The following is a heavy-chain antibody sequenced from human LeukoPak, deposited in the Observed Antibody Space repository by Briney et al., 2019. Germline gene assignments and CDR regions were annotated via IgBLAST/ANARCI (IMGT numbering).Heavy chain of an antibody. J-gene: IGHJ4*02. CDR2: ITTSSSYI. CDR3: ARVIVATYYFDY. D-gene: IGHD5-12*01. Sequence: GGSLRLSCTASGFTFSSHNMNWVRQAPGKGLEWVSLITTSSSYIYYADSVKGRFTISRDNAKNSLYLQMNSLRAEDTAVYYCARVIVATYYFDYWGQGTLVTVSS. CDR1: GFTFSSHN. V-gene: IGHV3-21*01.